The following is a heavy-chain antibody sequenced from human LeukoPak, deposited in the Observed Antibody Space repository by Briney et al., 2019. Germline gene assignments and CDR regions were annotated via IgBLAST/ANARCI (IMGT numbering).Heavy chain of an antibody. CDR1: GGSISSYY. Sequence: SETLSLTCTVSGGSISSYYWSWIRQPAGKGLEWIGRIYTSGSSNSNPSLKSRVTMSADTSKNQFSLKLSSVTAADTAVYYCARYRISAFDIWGQGTLVTVSS. CDR2: IYTSGSS. V-gene: IGHV4-4*07. D-gene: IGHD1-14*01. CDR3: ARYRISAFDI. J-gene: IGHJ3*02.